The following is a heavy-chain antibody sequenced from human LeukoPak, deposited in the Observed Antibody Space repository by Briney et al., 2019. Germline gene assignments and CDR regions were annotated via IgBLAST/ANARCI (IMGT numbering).Heavy chain of an antibody. CDR2: IYSGGST. D-gene: IGHD3-3*01. Sequence: GGSLRLSCTASGFTFGDYAMSWVRQAPGKGLEWVSVIYSGGSTYYADSVKGRFTISRDNSKNTLYLQMNSLRAEDTAVYYCARGAYYYEDWGQGTLVTVSS. V-gene: IGHV3-66*01. J-gene: IGHJ4*02. CDR3: ARGAYYYED. CDR1: GFTFGDYA.